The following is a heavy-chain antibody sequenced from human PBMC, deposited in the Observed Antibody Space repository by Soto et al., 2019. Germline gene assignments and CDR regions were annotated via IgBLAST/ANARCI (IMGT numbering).Heavy chain of an antibody. D-gene: IGHD3-3*02. CDR1: GGTFSTSA. J-gene: IGHJ6*02. CDR2: IMPIFATP. Sequence: QVQLMQSGAEVKKPGSSVKVSCKASGGTFSTSAISWVRQAPGEGLEWVGGIMPIFATPDYAQKFQGRVTISADEXTATAYLELTSLITDDTAVYYCARDKDRQQLGGNYYYILDVWGQGTAITVSS. CDR3: ARDKDRQQLGGNYYYILDV. V-gene: IGHV1-69*12.